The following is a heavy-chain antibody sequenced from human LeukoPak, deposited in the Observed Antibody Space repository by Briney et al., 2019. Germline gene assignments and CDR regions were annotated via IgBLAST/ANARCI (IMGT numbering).Heavy chain of an antibody. CDR2: IWYDGSKM. D-gene: IGHD3-16*01. Sequence: GGSLRLSCVVSGFTFSSYGMHWLRQAPGKGLEWVAVIWYDGSKMFYGDSVKGRFSVSRDDSKNTLYLQMSSLRAEDTAVYYCTRDGGSGIDYWGQRTLVTVSS. J-gene: IGHJ4*02. CDR3: TRDGGSGIDY. CDR1: GFTFSSYG. V-gene: IGHV3-33*01.